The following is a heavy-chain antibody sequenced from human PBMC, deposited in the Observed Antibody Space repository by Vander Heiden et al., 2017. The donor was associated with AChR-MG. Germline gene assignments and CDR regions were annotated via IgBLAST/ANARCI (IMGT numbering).Heavy chain of an antibody. Sequence: QVQLVKSGAEVKKPASSVKVSCKASGGTFSSSAISWVPQAPGQGLEWMGGIIPIFGTANYAQKFQGRVTITADESTSTAYMELSSLRSEDTAVYYCAIGTPNYYDSSGYYPRFDYWGQGTLVTVSS. D-gene: IGHD3-22*01. CDR2: IIPIFGTA. V-gene: IGHV1-69*01. CDR3: AIGTPNYYDSSGYYPRFDY. J-gene: IGHJ4*02. CDR1: GGTFSSSA.